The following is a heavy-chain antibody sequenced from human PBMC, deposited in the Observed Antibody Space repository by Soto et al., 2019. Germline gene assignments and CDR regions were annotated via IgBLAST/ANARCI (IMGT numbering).Heavy chain of an antibody. V-gene: IGHV1-69*02. CDR2: IIPILGIA. D-gene: IGHD2-15*01. Sequence: QVQLVQSGAEVKKPGSSVKVSCKASGGTFSSYTISWVRQAPGQGLEWMGRIIPILGIANYAQKFQGRVTXTXDXXTSTAYMELSSLRSEDTAVYYCARADIVVVAPWDYWGQGTLVTVSS. CDR1: GGTFSSYT. CDR3: ARADIVVVAPWDY. J-gene: IGHJ4*02.